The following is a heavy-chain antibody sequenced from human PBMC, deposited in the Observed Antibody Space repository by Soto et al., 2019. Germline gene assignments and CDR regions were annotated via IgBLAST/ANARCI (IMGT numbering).Heavy chain of an antibody. CDR3: ARGYGSSPNMELRFGMDV. CDR1: GYILTGYS. D-gene: IGHD5-18*01. Sequence: QVYLVQSGAEVRRPGASVKVSCTAFGYILTGYSLHWVRQAPGQGLEWMGGIDPNSGATNSAERFHGRVSMTRATSISAAYLELSSLRSDDTAVYYCARGYGSSPNMELRFGMDVWGQGTTISVSS. J-gene: IGHJ6*02. V-gene: IGHV1-2*02. CDR2: IDPNSGAT.